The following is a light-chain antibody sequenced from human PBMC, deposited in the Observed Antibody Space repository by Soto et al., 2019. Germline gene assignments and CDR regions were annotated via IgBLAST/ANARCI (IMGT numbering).Light chain of an antibody. CDR3: SSYTSSSLSYV. CDR2: EVS. CDR1: SSDVGGYNY. V-gene: IGLV2-14*01. J-gene: IGLJ1*01. Sequence: QSALTQPASVSGSPGQSITISCTGTSSDVGGYNYVSWYQQHPDKAPKLMIYEVSNRPSGVSNRFSGSKSGNTASLTISGLQAEDEADYYCSSYTSSSLSYVFGTGTKVTVL.